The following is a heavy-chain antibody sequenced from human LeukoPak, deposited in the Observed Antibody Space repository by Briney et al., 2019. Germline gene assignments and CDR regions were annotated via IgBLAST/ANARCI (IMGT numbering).Heavy chain of an antibody. CDR3: ARLGRTVDDAFDI. Sequence: GTSVKVSCKSSGYTFTTYGITWVRQAPGQGLECMGWINPNSGGTNYAQKFQGRVTMTRDTSISTAYMELSRLRSDDTAVYYCARLGRTVDDAFDIWGQGTMVTVSS. CDR1: GYTFTTYG. CDR2: INPNSGGT. J-gene: IGHJ3*02. D-gene: IGHD4-23*01. V-gene: IGHV1-2*02.